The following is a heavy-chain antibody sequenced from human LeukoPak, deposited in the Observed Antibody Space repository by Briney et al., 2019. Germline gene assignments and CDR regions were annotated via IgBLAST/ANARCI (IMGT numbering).Heavy chain of an antibody. Sequence: ASVKVSCKASGYTFTSYDINWVRQATGQGLEWMGWMNPNSGNTGYAQKFQGRVTMTRNTSISTAYMELNSLRSEDTAVYYCARGKGIYCSGASCYSAGDWFDPWGQGTLVTVSS. CDR2: MNPNSGNT. CDR3: ARGKGIYCSGASCYSAGDWFDP. CDR1: GYTFTSYD. V-gene: IGHV1-8*01. J-gene: IGHJ5*02. D-gene: IGHD2-15*01.